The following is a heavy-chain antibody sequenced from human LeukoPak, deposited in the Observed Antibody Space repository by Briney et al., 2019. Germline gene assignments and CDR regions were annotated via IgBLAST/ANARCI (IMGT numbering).Heavy chain of an antibody. CDR1: GYTFTGYY. D-gene: IGHD2-2*01. J-gene: IGHJ4*02. CDR3: ARMPDIVVVPAAMGGDDY. CDR2: INPNSGGT. V-gene: IGHV1-2*02. Sequence: ASVKVSCKASGYTFTGYYMHWVRQAPGQGLEWMGWINPNSGGTNYAQKFQGGVTMTRDTSSSTADMGLSRLRSDDTAVYYCARMPDIVVVPAAMGGDDYWGQGTLVTVSS.